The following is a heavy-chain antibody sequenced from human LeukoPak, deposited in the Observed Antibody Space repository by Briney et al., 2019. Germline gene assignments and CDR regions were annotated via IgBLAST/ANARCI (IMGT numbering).Heavy chain of an antibody. CDR2: IHTSGST. V-gene: IGHV4-61*02. CDR3: ARDRYYYDSSGYRRMDV. Sequence: SETLSLTCSVSGDSISTSSYYWSWIRQPAGKGLEWIGRIHTSGSTNYSPSLKSRVTMSVDTSKNQFSLKLSSVTAADTAVYYCARDRYYYDSSGYRRMDVWGKGTTVTVSS. D-gene: IGHD3-22*01. CDR1: GDSISTSSYY. J-gene: IGHJ6*04.